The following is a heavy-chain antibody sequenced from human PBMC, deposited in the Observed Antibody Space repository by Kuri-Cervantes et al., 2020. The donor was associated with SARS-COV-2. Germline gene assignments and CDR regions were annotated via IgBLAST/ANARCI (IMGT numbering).Heavy chain of an antibody. CDR2: ISAYNGNT. CDR1: GYTFTSYG. D-gene: IGHD3-9*01. J-gene: IGHJ5*02. CDR3: AKARGLRYFDWLFPWFDP. Sequence: ASVKVSCKASGYTFTSYGISWVRQAPGQGLEWMGWISAYNGNTNYAQKLQGRVTMTTDTSTSAAYMELRSLRSDDTAVYYCAKARGLRYFDWLFPWFDPWGQGTLVTVSS. V-gene: IGHV1-18*04.